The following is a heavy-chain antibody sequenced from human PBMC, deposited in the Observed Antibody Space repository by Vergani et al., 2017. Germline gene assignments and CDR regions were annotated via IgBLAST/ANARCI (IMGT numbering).Heavy chain of an antibody. Sequence: QVQLQESGPGLVKPSQTLSLTCTVSGGSISSGTYQWSWIRQPAGKGLEWIGRIFTSGSTNYNPSLKSRVTISLDTSKNLFSLKLSSVTAADTAVYYCARDPLYSTTWPFRLLDMDVWGQGTTVTVSS. CDR1: GGSISSGTYQ. J-gene: IGHJ6*02. D-gene: IGHD6-13*01. CDR2: IFTSGST. CDR3: ARDPLYSTTWPFRLLDMDV. V-gene: IGHV4-61*02.